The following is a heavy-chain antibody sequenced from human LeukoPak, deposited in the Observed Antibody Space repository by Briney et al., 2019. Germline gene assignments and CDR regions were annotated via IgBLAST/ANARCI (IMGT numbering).Heavy chain of an antibody. J-gene: IGHJ4*02. V-gene: IGHV3-9*01. CDR2: ISWNSGSI. CDR3: AKDYYGSGNYGRFDY. CDR1: GFTFDDYA. Sequence: GGSLRLSCAASGFTFDDYAMHWVRQAPGKGLEWVSGISWNSGSIGYADSVKGRFTISRDNAKNSLYLQMNGLRAEDTALYYCAKDYYGSGNYGRFDYWGQGTLVTVSS. D-gene: IGHD3-10*01.